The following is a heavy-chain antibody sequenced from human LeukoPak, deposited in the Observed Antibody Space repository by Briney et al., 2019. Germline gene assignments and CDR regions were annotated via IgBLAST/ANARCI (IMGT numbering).Heavy chain of an antibody. CDR1: GYTFTGYY. D-gene: IGHD3-22*01. J-gene: IGHJ4*02. Sequence: ASVKVSCKASGYTFTGYYMHWVRQAPGQGLEWMGWINPNSGGTNYAQKFQGRVTMTRDTSISTAYMELSRLRSDDTAVYYCARDSTIFNYYDSSGSVSIDYWGQGTLVTVSS. CDR2: INPNSGGT. V-gene: IGHV1-2*02. CDR3: ARDSTIFNYYDSSGSVSIDY.